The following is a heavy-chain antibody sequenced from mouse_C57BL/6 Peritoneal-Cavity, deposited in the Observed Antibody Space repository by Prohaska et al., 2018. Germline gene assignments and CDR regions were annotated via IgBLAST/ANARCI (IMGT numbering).Heavy chain of an antibody. V-gene: IGHV1-50*01. Sequence: QVQLQQPGAELVKPGASVKLSCKASGYTFTSYWMQWVKQRPGQGLEWIGEIDPSDIYTNYNQKFKGKATLTVDTSSSTAYMQLSSLTSEDSAVYYCALYGNYGNWGQGTLVTVSA. D-gene: IGHD2-1*01. CDR1: GYTFTSYW. J-gene: IGHJ3*01. CDR3: ALYGNYGN. CDR2: IDPSDIYT.